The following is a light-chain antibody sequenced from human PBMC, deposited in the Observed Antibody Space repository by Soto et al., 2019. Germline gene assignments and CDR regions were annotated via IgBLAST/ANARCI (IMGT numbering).Light chain of an antibody. CDR2: ENN. Sequence: QSVLTQPPSVSEAPGQRVTISCTGSSSNIGAGYEAHWYQQVPGTAPKLLIYENNNRPSGVPDRFSGSKSGTSASLAIPGLPAEDEAEYYCQSYDSSLSGYVFGTGTKVTVL. V-gene: IGLV1-40*01. CDR1: SSNIGAGYE. J-gene: IGLJ1*01. CDR3: QSYDSSLSGYV.